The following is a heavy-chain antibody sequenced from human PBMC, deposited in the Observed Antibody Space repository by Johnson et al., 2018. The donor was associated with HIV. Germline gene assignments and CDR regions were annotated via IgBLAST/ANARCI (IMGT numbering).Heavy chain of an antibody. V-gene: IGHV3-11*04. J-gene: IGHJ3*01. CDR3: ARDRLGATAFDV. CDR2: ISGGGSVL. CDR1: GCTFSDYY. Sequence: QVQLVESGGVLFKPGGSLRLSCAGSGCTFSDYYRSWIRQARGKGPEWLSYISGGGSVLYYSDSVRGRFTISRYNAKNSLYLHMNSLRAEDTAVYYCARDRLGATAFDVWGQGTLVTVSS. D-gene: IGHD1-26*01.